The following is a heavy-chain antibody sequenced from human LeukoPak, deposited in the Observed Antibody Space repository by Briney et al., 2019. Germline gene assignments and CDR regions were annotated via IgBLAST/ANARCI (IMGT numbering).Heavy chain of an antibody. J-gene: IGHJ4*02. CDR1: GGSVSSGSYY. CDR2: IYYSGST. Sequence: SETLSLTCTVSGGSVSSGSYYWSWIRQPPGKGPEWIGYIYYSGSTNYNPSLKSRVTISVDTSKNQFSLKLSSVTAADTAVYYCARDVYGGNSGYDYWGQGTLVTVSS. CDR3: ARDVYGGNSGYDY. V-gene: IGHV4-61*01. D-gene: IGHD4-23*01.